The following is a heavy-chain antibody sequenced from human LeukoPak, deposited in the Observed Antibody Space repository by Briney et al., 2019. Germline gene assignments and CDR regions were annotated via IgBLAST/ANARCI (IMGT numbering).Heavy chain of an antibody. J-gene: IGHJ3*02. CDR1: GFAFSTYG. D-gene: IGHD3-9*01. CDR2: IWYGGSEK. CDR3: ARVRVLRYFDPFDAFDI. V-gene: IGHV3-33*01. Sequence: GGSLRLSCTTSGFAFSTYGMHWVRQAPGKGLEWVAVIWYGGSEKYSADSVKGRFTISRDNSKNTLYLQMNSLRAEDTAVYYCARVRVLRYFDPFDAFDIWGQGTMVTVSS.